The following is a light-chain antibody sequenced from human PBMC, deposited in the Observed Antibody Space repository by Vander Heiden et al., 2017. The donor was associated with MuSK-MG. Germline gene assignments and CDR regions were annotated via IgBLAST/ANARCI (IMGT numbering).Light chain of an antibody. CDR3: CSYAGSSTLV. CDR2: EGS. J-gene: IGLJ2*01. CDR1: SSDVGNYNL. V-gene: IGLV2-23*01. Sequence: QSALTQPASVSGSPGQSITISCTGTSSDVGNYNLVSWYQQHPGKAPKLMMYEGSKRPSGVSNRVSGSKSGTTDSPTISGLQAEDEADDDCCSYAGSSTLVFGGGTKLTVL.